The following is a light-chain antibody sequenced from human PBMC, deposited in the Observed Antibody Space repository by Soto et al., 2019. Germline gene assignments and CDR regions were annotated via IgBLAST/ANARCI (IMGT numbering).Light chain of an antibody. CDR3: QQYYSKPLT. CDR1: QSVLFSSNNKNY. Sequence: DIVMTQSPDSLAVSLAERATINCKSSQSVLFSSNNKNYLAWYQQKVGQPPKLLIYWASTRESGVPDRFSGSGSGTDFTLTISSLQAEDVAVYYCQQYYSKPLTFGGGTKVEIK. J-gene: IGKJ4*01. CDR2: WAS. V-gene: IGKV4-1*01.